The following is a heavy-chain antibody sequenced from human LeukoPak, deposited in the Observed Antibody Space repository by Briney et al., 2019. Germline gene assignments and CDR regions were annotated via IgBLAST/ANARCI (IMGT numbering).Heavy chain of an antibody. V-gene: IGHV4-59*01. Sequence: PSETLSLTCTVSGGSISSYYWSWIRQPPGKGLEWIGYIYYSGSTNYNPSLKSRVTITVDTSKNQFSLKLSSVTAADTAVYYCARSHGYDFWSGYYGGWFDPWGQGTLVTVSS. D-gene: IGHD3-3*01. CDR3: ARSHGYDFWSGYYGGWFDP. CDR2: IYYSGST. J-gene: IGHJ5*02. CDR1: GGSISSYY.